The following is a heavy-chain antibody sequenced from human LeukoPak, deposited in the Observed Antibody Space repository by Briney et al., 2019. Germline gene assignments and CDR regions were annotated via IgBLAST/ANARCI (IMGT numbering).Heavy chain of an antibody. CDR2: INHSGST. D-gene: IGHD6-13*01. CDR1: GGSFSGYY. V-gene: IGHV4-34*01. J-gene: IGHJ6*03. Sequence: PSETLSLTCAVYGGSFSGYYWSWIRQPPGKGLEWIGEINHSGSTNYNPSLKSRVTISVDTSKNQFSLKMSSVTAADTAVYYCARGTYSSSWDYYYYYSMDVWGKGTTVTVSS. CDR3: ARGTYSSSWDYYYYYSMDV.